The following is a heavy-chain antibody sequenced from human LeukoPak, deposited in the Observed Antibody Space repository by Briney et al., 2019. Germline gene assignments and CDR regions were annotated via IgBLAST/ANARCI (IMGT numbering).Heavy chain of an antibody. V-gene: IGHV4-39*07. D-gene: IGHD3-10*01. J-gene: IGHJ5*02. CDR3: ARGRSTVRFGVRGVIPWFDP. CDR1: GGSISSSSYY. Sequence: PSETLSLTCTVSGGSISSSSYYWGWIRQPPGKGLEWIGSIYYSGSTYYNPSLKSRVTISVDTSKNQFSLKLSSVTAADTAVYYCARGRSTVRFGVRGVIPWFDPWGQGTLVTVSS. CDR2: IYYSGST.